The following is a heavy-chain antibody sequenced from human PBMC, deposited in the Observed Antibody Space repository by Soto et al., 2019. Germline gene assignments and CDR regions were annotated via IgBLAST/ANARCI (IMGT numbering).Heavy chain of an antibody. CDR1: GLTFPSYA. Sequence: LLESGGGLVQPGGSLRLSCAASGLTFPSYAMNWVRQAPGKGREWVSAIGGSGANTYYADSVKGRFTISRDNSKNTVYLQINSLRAEDTAVYYCAKGSSSTQYLNYYFYHMDVWGKGTTVSVSS. V-gene: IGHV3-23*01. D-gene: IGHD2-2*01. CDR3: AKGSSSTQYLNYYFYHMDV. J-gene: IGHJ6*03. CDR2: IGGSGANT.